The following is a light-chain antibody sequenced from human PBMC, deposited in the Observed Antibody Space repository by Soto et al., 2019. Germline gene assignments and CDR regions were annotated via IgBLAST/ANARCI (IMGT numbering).Light chain of an antibody. CDR3: QKYKNWPLN. J-gene: IGKJ3*01. Sequence: ENVLTQSPGTLSFSPGERATLSCTSGQSVSNTFLAWYQQKPGQAPRLLIYDTSTRATGIPARFSGSGSGTEFTLTISSLQSEDFAIYYCQKYKNWPLNCGAGNTGAIK. CDR2: DTS. CDR1: QSVSNT. V-gene: IGKV3-15*01.